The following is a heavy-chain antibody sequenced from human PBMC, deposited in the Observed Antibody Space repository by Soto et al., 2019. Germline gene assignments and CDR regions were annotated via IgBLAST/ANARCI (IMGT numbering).Heavy chain of an antibody. CDR3: ARDYYDSSGYYYGYYGMDV. CDR1: GYTFTSYG. Sequence: ASVQVSCKASGYTFTSYGIRWGRRAPGQGLEWMGWISAYNGNTNYAQKLQGRVTMTTDTSTSTAYMELSSLRSEDTAVYYCARDYYDSSGYYYGYYGMDVWGQGTTVTVSS. V-gene: IGHV1-18*04. J-gene: IGHJ6*02. CDR2: ISAYNGNT. D-gene: IGHD3-22*01.